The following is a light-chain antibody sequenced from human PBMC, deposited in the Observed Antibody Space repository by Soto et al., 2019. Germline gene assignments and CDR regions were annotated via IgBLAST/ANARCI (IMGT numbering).Light chain of an antibody. CDR3: QHYNSYSEA. J-gene: IGKJ1*01. Sequence: DIQMTQSPSTLSAPVGERVTITCRASQSISSRLAWYQQKPGKAPKLLIYKASSLESGVPSRFSGSRSGTEFTLTISSLQPDDSATYYCQHYNSYSEAFGQGTKVDIK. CDR2: KAS. V-gene: IGKV1-5*03. CDR1: QSISSR.